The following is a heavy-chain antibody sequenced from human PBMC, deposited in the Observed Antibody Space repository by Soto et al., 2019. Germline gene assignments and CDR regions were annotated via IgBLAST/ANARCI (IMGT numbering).Heavy chain of an antibody. CDR3: AKSWREYSSSWYLAFDI. J-gene: IGHJ3*02. CDR2: ISGSDRST. D-gene: IGHD6-13*01. Sequence: EVQLLESGGGLVQHGGSLRLSCAATGFTFSSYAMSWVRQAPGKGLEWVSTISGSDRSTYFEDSVKGRFAISRDNSKDTLYLQMNSLRAEDTAVYYCAKSWREYSSSWYLAFDIWGQGTMVTVSS. CDR1: GFTFSSYA. V-gene: IGHV3-23*01.